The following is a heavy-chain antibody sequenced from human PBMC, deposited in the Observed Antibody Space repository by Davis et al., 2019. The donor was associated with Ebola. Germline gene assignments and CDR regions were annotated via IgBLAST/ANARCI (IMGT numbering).Heavy chain of an antibody. CDR1: GGSFSGYY. J-gene: IGHJ6*02. D-gene: IGHD2-2*01. V-gene: IGHV4-34*01. Sequence: SETLSLTCAVYGGSFSGYYWSWIRQPPGKGLEWIGEINHSGSTNYNPSLKSRVTISVDTSKNQFSLKLSSVTAADTAVYYCAREGGIVVVPAANRKYYYGMDVWGQGTTVTVSS. CDR2: INHSGST. CDR3: AREGGIVVVPAANRKYYYGMDV.